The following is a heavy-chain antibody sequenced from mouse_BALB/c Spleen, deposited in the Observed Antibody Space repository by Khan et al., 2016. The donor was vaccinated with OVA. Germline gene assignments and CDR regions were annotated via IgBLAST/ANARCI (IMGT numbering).Heavy chain of an antibody. CDR3: ARGGAAFYRNDGGAMDY. V-gene: IGHV9-4*02. Sequence: QIQLVQSGPELKKPGDTVRISCKASGYTFTTAGMQWVQKMPGKGLKWIGWINTHSGVPKYAEDFKGRFAFSLETSASTVYLQITNLKNEDTATYFCARGGAAFYRNDGGAMDYWGQGTSVTVSS. J-gene: IGHJ4*01. CDR1: GYTFTTAG. CDR2: INTHSGVP. D-gene: IGHD2-14*01.